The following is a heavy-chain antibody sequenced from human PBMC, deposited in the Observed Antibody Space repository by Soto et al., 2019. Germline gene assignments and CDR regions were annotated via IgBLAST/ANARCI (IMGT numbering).Heavy chain of an antibody. V-gene: IGHV3-21*01. CDR2: ISSSSSYI. Sequence: GGSLRLSCAASGFTFSSYSMNWVRQAPGKGLEWVSSISSSSSYIYYADSVKGRFTISRDNAKNSLYLQMNSLRAEDTAVYYCAGATSTAARPINFMDVWGQGTTVTVSS. J-gene: IGHJ6*02. D-gene: IGHD6-6*01. CDR1: GFTFSSYS. CDR3: AGATSTAARPINFMDV.